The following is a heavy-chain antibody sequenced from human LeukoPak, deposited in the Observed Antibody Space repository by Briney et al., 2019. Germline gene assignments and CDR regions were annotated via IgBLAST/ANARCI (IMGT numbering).Heavy chain of an antibody. CDR1: GFSFSSYE. J-gene: IGHJ4*02. D-gene: IGHD2-15*01. CDR2: ISSSGSAI. V-gene: IGHV3-48*03. Sequence: GGSLGLSCAASGFSFSSYEMNWVRQAPGKGLEWVSYISSSGSAIFYADSVKGRFTISRDNAKNSLFLQMNSLRAEDTAFYYCASKGGFDDWGQGTLVTVSS. CDR3: ASKGGFDD.